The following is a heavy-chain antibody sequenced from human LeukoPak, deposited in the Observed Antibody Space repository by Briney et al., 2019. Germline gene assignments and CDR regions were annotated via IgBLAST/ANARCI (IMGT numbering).Heavy chain of an antibody. CDR1: GYNFTGYY. D-gene: IGHD6-13*01. CDR3: AREAAAAGENYFDY. Sequence: ASVKVSCKASGYNFTGYYMHWVRQAPGQGLEWMGWINPNSGATNYAQKFQGRVTMTRDMSISTAYMELSRLRSDDTAVYYCAREAAAAGENYFDYWGQGTLVTVSS. CDR2: INPNSGAT. J-gene: IGHJ4*02. V-gene: IGHV1-2*02.